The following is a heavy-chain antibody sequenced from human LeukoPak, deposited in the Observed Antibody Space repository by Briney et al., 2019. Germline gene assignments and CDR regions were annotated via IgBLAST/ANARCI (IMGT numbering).Heavy chain of an antibody. CDR3: ATAMAYSSSLDAFDI. CDR2: FDPEDGET. V-gene: IGHV1-24*01. D-gene: IGHD6-6*01. J-gene: IGHJ3*02. CDR1: GYTLTELS. Sequence: GASVKVSCKVSGYTLTELSMHWVRQAPGKGLEWMGGFDPEDGETIYAQKFQGRVTMTEDTSTDTAYMELSSLRSEDTAVYYCATAMAYSSSLDAFDIWGQGTMVTVSS.